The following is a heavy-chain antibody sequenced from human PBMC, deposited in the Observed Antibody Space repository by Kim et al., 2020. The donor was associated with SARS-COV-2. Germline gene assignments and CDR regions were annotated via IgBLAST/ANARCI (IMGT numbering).Heavy chain of an antibody. J-gene: IGHJ4*02. V-gene: IGHV3-23*01. CDR2: ISGSGGDT. D-gene: IGHD5-12*01. CDR3: AKGRAGGYDFDY. Sequence: GGSLRLSCAASGFSFSTYAMSWVRQAPGKGLEWVSAISGSGGDTYYADSVKGRLTISRDNSKSTLNLQMNSLRVEDTAVYYCAKGRAGGYDFDYWGQGTLVTVSS. CDR1: GFSFSTYA.